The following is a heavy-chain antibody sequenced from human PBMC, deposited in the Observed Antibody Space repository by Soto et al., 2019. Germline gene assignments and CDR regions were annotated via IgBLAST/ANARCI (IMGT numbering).Heavy chain of an antibody. CDR2: MSYSGST. CDR3: VRRSGGTYPSLGY. Sequence: QLQLQESGPGLVKPSETLSLTCTVSGASITTSYYWGWIRQPPGKGLEWIGDMSYSGSTYYNPSLKSRVTMSVDTSKNQFSLNLSSVTAADTAVYYCVRRSGGTYPSLGYWGQGTQVTVSS. J-gene: IGHJ4*02. V-gene: IGHV4-39*01. CDR1: GASITTSYY. D-gene: IGHD3-10*01.